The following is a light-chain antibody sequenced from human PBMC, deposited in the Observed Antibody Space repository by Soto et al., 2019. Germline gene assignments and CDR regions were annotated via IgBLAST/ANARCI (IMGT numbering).Light chain of an antibody. CDR3: MQSTYLPLT. V-gene: IGKV2D-29*01. CDR1: QSLLHTDGKDH. CDR2: EVS. Sequence: VLSQTPLSLSVTPGQPASISCRSNQSLLHTDGKDHLYWFLQKPGQPPQLLTYEVSNRFSGVTERFSGSGSGTDFTLKISRLEAEDVGVYYCMQSTYLPLTFGGGTKVDIK. J-gene: IGKJ4*01.